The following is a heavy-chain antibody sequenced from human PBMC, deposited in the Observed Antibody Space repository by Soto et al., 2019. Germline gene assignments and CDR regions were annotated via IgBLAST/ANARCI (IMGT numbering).Heavy chain of an antibody. J-gene: IGHJ6*01. D-gene: IGHD4-4*01. CDR3: ASLPHPMTTAATPRGYYYGRKV. CDR1: GGSISSCY. CDR2: LFYSGST. V-gene: IGHV4-59*01. Sequence: PSETLSLPCTVSGGSISSCYWSWIRQPPGKGLEWMGYLFYSGSTNYNPSPKRRVTISIDTSTNQLSLKLSSVTAANTSVYYCASLPHPMTTAATPRGYYYGRKVWGQGTTVTV.